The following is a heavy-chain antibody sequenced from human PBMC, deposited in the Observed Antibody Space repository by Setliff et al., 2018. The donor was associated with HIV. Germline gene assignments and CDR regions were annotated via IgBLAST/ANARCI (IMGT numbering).Heavy chain of an antibody. V-gene: IGHV4-59*01. CDR3: ARLRDMEWELIGPDY. J-gene: IGHJ4*02. CDR1: GGSISTYY. CDR2: IFYTESTNYTPSIKST. D-gene: IGHD1-26*01. Sequence: PSETLSLTCTVSGGSISTYYWSWIRQSPGEGLEWIGYIFYTESTNYTPSIKSTNYNPSLKSRVTVSLDTSQNQFSLNLSSVTAADTAVYYCARLRDMEWELIGPDYWGRGTLVTVS.